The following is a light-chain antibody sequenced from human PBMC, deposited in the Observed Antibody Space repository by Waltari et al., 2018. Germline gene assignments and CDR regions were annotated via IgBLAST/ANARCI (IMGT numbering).Light chain of an antibody. Sequence: QSALTQPASVSGSLGQSITISCTGTSSYICGYNYVSLPQQHPGKAPKLVIYDVRNRPSGVSHRFSGSKSGSTASLTISGLQAEDEADYFCSSYTRTTPTTYVFGTGTKVTVL. CDR1: SSYICGYNY. J-gene: IGLJ1*01. CDR2: DVR. CDR3: SSYTRTTPTTYV. V-gene: IGLV2-14*01.